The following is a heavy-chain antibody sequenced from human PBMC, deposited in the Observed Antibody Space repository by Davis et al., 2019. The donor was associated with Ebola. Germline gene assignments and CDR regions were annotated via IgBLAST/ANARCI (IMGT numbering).Heavy chain of an antibody. Sequence: PGGSLRLSCAVYGGSFSGYYWSWIRQPPGKGLEWIGEINHNGSTNYNPSLKTRVTMSVDTSKNHFSLKLSSVTAADTAVYYCARTGSPGYYMDVWGKGTTVTVSS. CDR1: GGSFSGYY. J-gene: IGHJ6*03. CDR2: INHNGST. CDR3: ARTGSPGYYMDV. V-gene: IGHV4-34*01. D-gene: IGHD3-9*01.